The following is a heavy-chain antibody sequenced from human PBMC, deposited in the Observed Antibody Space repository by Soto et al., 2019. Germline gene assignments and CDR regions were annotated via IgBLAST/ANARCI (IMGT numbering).Heavy chain of an antibody. Sequence: GGSLRLSCPASGFTFSSYDMSWVRHAPRTGLELVSIISGNGGSTYYAASVKGWFTVSRDNSKNTLYLQMNSLRAEDTAVYYCAKPPGGGITFFDDWGQGTQVTVSS. CDR1: GFTFSSYD. CDR2: ISGNGGST. CDR3: AKPPGGGITFFDD. V-gene: IGHV3-23*01. J-gene: IGHJ4*02. D-gene: IGHD3-16*01.